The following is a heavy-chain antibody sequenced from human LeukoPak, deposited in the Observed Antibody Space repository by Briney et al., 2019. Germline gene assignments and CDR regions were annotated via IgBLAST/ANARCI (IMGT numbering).Heavy chain of an antibody. V-gene: IGHV4-4*07. CDR1: GGSISSYY. J-gene: IGHJ2*01. D-gene: IGHD6-13*01. Sequence: SETLSLTCTVAGGSISSYYWSWIRQPAGKGLEWLGRIYTSGSTNYNPSLKSRVTMSVDTSKNQFSLKLSSVTAADTAVYYCARGAVAAAHWYFDLWGRGTLVTVSS. CDR2: IYTSGST. CDR3: ARGAVAAAHWYFDL.